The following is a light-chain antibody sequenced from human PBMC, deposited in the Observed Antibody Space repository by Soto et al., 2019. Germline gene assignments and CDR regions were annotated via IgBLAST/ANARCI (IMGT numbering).Light chain of an antibody. CDR1: QSLLHSNGYNY. V-gene: IGKV2-28*01. Sequence: DIVMTQSPLSLPVTPGEPASISCRSSQSLLHSNGYNYLDWYLQKPGQSPQLLIYLGSNRASGVPDRFSGSASGTDFTLKISRVEVEDVGVYYCMQALQTPPWTFGQGTKVEIK. CDR2: LGS. CDR3: MQALQTPPWT. J-gene: IGKJ1*01.